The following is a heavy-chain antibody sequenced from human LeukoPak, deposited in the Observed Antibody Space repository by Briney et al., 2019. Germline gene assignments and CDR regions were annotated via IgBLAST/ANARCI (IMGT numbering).Heavy chain of an antibody. CDR1: GITFSSYT. D-gene: IGHD5-18*01. V-gene: IGHV3-7*01. CDR2: IKKDGSEK. J-gene: IGHJ4*02. Sequence: GGSLRLSCAASGITFSSYTMNWVRQAPGKGLEWVANIKKDGSEKYYVDSVKGRFTISRDNAKTSLYLQMNSLRAEDTAVYYCARDLSGVTGYTYGRGIDYWGQGTLVTVSS. CDR3: ARDLSGVTGYTYGRGIDY.